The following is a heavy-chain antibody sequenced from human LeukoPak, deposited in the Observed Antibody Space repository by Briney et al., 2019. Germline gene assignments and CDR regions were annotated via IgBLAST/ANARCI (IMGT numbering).Heavy chain of an antibody. Sequence: PSQTQSLTCTVSGGSISSGDCYWSWIRQPPGKGLEWIGYIYYSGSTYYNPSLKSRVTISVDTSKNQFSLKLSSLTAADTAVYYCARGTYYYDSSGYYYWFDPWGQGTLVTVSS. CDR2: IYYSGST. V-gene: IGHV4-30-4*01. CDR1: GGSISSGDCY. D-gene: IGHD3-22*01. J-gene: IGHJ5*02. CDR3: ARGTYYYDSSGYYYWFDP.